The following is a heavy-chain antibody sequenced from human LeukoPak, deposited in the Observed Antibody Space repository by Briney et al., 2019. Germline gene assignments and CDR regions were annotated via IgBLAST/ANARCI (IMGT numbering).Heavy chain of an antibody. D-gene: IGHD1-1*01. CDR1: GDSISSGDYY. CDR3: ARGKVRGYYYYYYMDV. Sequence: SETLSLTCTVSGDSISSGDYYWSWIRQPAGKGLEWIGRIYTSGSTNYNPSLKSRVTISVDTSKNQFSLKLSSVTAADTAVYYCARGKVRGYYYYYYMDVWGKGTTVTISS. V-gene: IGHV4-61*02. CDR2: IYTSGST. J-gene: IGHJ6*03.